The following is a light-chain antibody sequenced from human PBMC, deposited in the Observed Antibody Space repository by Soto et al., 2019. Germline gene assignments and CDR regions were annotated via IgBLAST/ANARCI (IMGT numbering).Light chain of an antibody. CDR1: QSVSSN. CDR2: GAS. J-gene: IGKJ3*01. CDR3: QQYNNGPPFT. V-gene: IGKV3-15*01. Sequence: EIVMTQSPATLSVSPGERATLSCRASQSVSSNLAWYQQKPGQAPRLLIYGASTRATGIPARFSGSGSGTDFTLTISSLQSEDFAVYYCQQYNNGPPFTFGPGTKVDIK.